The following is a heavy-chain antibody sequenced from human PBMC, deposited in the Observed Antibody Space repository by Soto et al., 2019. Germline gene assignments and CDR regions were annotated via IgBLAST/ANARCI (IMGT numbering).Heavy chain of an antibody. V-gene: IGHV3-23*01. CDR3: AKDGYCSGGSCYSTGFDY. D-gene: IGHD2-15*01. J-gene: IGHJ4*02. CDR2: ISGSGGST. CDR1: GFTFSSYA. Sequence: GGSLRLSCAASGFTFSSYAMSWVRQAPGKGLEWVSAISGSGGSTYYADSVKGRFTISRDNSKNTLYLQMNSLRAEDTAVYYCAKDGYCSGGSCYSTGFDYWGQGTLVTVSS.